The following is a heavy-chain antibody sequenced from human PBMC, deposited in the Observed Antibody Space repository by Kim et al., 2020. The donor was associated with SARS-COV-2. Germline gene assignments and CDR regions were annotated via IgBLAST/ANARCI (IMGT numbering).Heavy chain of an antibody. Sequence: GGSLRLSCAASGFTFSSYWMSWVRQAPGKGLEWVANIKQDGSEKYYVDSVKGRFTISRDNAKNALYLQMNSLRAEDTAVYYCARDRPAPEVRYFDWSLLDALDIWGQRTMVTASS. D-gene: IGHD3-9*01. CDR1: GFTFSSYW. V-gene: IGHV3-7*01. J-gene: IGHJ3*02. CDR2: IKQDGSEK. CDR3: ARDRPAPEVRYFDWSLLDALDI.